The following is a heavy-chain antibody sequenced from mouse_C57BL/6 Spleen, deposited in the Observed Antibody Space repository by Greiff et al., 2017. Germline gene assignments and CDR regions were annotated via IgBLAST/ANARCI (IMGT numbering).Heavy chain of an antibody. D-gene: IGHD2-3*01. J-gene: IGHJ4*01. V-gene: IGHV1-55*01. CDR3: ARDDGGAMDY. CDR2: IYPGSGST. CDR1: GYTFTSYW. Sequence: QVQLQQPGAELVKPGASVKMSCKASGYTFTSYWITWVKQRPGQGLEWIGDIYPGSGSTNYNQKFKDKATLTVDKSSSTAYMQLSSLTSEDSAVYYCARDDGGAMDYWGQGTSVTVSS.